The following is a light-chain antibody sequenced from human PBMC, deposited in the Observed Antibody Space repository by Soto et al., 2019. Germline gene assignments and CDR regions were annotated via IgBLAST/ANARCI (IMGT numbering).Light chain of an antibody. CDR2: NNN. CDR1: NSNIESNT. V-gene: IGLV1-44*01. J-gene: IGLJ2*01. Sequence: QSVLTQPPSASGTPGQRVTISCSGSNSNIESNTVNWYQQLPGTAPKLLIYNNNQRPSGVPDRFSGSKSGTSASLAISGLQSEDEADYYCAAWDDSLNGVVFGGGTKLTVL. CDR3: AAWDDSLNGVV.